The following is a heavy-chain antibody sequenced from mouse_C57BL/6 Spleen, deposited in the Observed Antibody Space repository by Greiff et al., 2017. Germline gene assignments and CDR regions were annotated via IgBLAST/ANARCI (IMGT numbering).Heavy chain of an antibody. CDR1: GYTFTSYW. Sequence: QVQLQQPGAELVKPGASVKLSCKASGYTFTSYWMHWVKQRPGQGLEWIGMIHPNSGSTNSNEKFKSKATLTADKSSSTAYTQLCSLTSEDAAVYNCAKERGLKAMGNWGKGTSVT. CDR2: IHPNSGST. CDR3: AKERGLKAMGN. V-gene: IGHV1-64*01. J-gene: IGHJ4*01. D-gene: IGHD3-3*01.